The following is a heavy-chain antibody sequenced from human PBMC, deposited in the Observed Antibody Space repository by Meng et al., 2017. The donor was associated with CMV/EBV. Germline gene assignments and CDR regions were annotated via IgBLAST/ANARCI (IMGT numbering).Heavy chain of an antibody. V-gene: IGHV2-5*02. Sequence: ITCKEAGATLVKPTQTFTLTCTFSGFSSSTSGVGVGWIRQPPGKALEWLALIYWDDDKRYSPSLKSRLTITKDTSKNQVVLTMTNMDPVDTATYYCARIAAAGRFDYWGQGTLVTVSS. CDR3: ARIAAAGRFDY. J-gene: IGHJ4*02. CDR1: GFSSSTSGVG. CDR2: IYWDDDK. D-gene: IGHD6-13*01.